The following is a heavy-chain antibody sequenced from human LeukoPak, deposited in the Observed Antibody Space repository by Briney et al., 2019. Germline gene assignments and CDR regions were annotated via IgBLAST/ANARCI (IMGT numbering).Heavy chain of an antibody. Sequence: ASVKVSCKVSGHSLAELSMHWVRQAPGKGLEWMGGFDPEDDKTIYAQKYQDRVTMTEDTSTDTAYMELSSLRSDDTAVFYCATTWRWIQPRYDYWGQGNPGHRLL. J-gene: IGHJ4*02. CDR3: ATTWRWIQPRYDY. V-gene: IGHV1-24*01. CDR2: FDPEDDKT. D-gene: IGHD5-18*01. CDR1: GHSLAELS.